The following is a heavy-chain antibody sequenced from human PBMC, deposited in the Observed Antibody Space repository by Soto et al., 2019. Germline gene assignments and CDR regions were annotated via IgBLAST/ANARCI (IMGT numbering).Heavy chain of an antibody. CDR3: ARYVVVPAATISRFDP. D-gene: IGHD2-2*01. CDR2: IYYSGST. V-gene: IGHV4-31*03. J-gene: IGHJ5*02. CDR1: GGSISSCGYY. Sequence: SETLSLTCTVSGGSISSCGYYWSWIRQHPGKGLEWIGYIYYSGSTYYNPSLKSRVTISVDTSKNQFALKLSSVTAADTAVYYCARYVVVPAATISRFDPWGQGTLVTVSS.